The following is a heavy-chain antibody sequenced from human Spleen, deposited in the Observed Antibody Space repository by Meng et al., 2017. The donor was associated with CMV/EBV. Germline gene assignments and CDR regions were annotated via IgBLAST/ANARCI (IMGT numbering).Heavy chain of an antibody. V-gene: IGHV3-74*01. CDR3: ARDSLEYYFDY. D-gene: IGHD2/OR15-2a*01. J-gene: IGHJ4*02. Sequence: GESLKISCAAPGFTFSSYWMHWVRQAPGKGLVWVSRINSDGSSTSYADSVKGRFTISRDNAKNTLYLQMNSLRAEDTAVYYCARDSLEYYFDYWGQGTLVTVSS. CDR1: GFTFSSYW. CDR2: INSDGSST.